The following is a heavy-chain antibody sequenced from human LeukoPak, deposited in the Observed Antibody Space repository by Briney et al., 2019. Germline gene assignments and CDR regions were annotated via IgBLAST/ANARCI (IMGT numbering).Heavy chain of an antibody. CDR3: ARGRRIVATPRDYYYYMDV. CDR1: GFTFSSYE. CDR2: IDSGRGSST. Sequence: GGSLLLSCAASGFTFSSYEMNWVRQAPGKGLEWVSYIDSGRGSSTNYADSVKGRFTISRDNAKNSLYLQMNSLRAEDTAVYYCARGRRIVATPRDYYYYMDVWGKGTTVTVSS. V-gene: IGHV3-48*03. J-gene: IGHJ6*03. D-gene: IGHD5-12*01.